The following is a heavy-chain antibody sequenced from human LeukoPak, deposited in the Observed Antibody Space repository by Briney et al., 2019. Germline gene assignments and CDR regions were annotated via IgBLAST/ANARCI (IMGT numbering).Heavy chain of an antibody. J-gene: IGHJ6*03. CDR3: ARGAYPYDFWSGYREYYYMDV. D-gene: IGHD3-3*01. CDR2: ISSSNSYI. CDR1: GFTFSSYS. V-gene: IGHV3-21*01. Sequence: PGGSLRLSCAASGFTFSSYSMNWVRQAPGKGLEWVSSISSSNSYIYYADSVKGRFTISRDNAKNSLYLQMNSLRAEDTAVYYCARGAYPYDFWSGYREYYYMDVWGKGTTVTVSS.